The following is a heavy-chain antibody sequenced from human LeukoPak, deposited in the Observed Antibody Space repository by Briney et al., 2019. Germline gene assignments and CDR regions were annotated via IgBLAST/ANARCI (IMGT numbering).Heavy chain of an antibody. V-gene: IGHV3-53*01. D-gene: IGHD3-22*01. J-gene: IGHJ4*02. CDR2: IYSGGNT. CDR1: GFTFSSYS. CDR3: ARRAGDYSHPYDY. Sequence: GGSLRLSCAASGFTFSSYSMNWVRQAPGKGLEWVSFIYSGGNTYYADSVKGRFTISRDNSKNTVHLQMNSLRAEDTAMYYCARRAGDYSHPYDYWGQGTLVTVSS.